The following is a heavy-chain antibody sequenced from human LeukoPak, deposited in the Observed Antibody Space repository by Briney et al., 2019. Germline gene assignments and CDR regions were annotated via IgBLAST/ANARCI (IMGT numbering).Heavy chain of an antibody. V-gene: IGHV4-59*12. Sequence: SETLSLTCTVSGGSIRNYYWTWIRQPPGKGLEWIGSIYYSGYTYYNPSLKSRVTISIDTSKNQFSLKLGSVTAADTAVFYCARRPRYSSTWYRGDYFDYWGQGTLVTVSS. CDR1: GGSIRNYY. J-gene: IGHJ4*02. D-gene: IGHD6-13*01. CDR2: IYYSGYT. CDR3: ARRPRYSSTWYRGDYFDY.